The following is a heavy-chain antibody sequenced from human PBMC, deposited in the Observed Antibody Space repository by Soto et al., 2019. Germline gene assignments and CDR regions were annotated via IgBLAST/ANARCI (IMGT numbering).Heavy chain of an antibody. D-gene: IGHD3-22*01. CDR2: IIPIFGTA. Sequence: QVQLVQSGAEVKKPGSSVKVSCKASGGTFSSYAISWVRQAPGQGLEWMGGIIPIFGTANYAQKFQGRVTITADECTSTAYMELSSLGSEDTVVYYCARAHDSSGYVFLDGFDVWGQGTMVTVSS. CDR1: GGTFSSYA. CDR3: ARAHDSSGYVFLDGFDV. V-gene: IGHV1-69*01. J-gene: IGHJ3*01.